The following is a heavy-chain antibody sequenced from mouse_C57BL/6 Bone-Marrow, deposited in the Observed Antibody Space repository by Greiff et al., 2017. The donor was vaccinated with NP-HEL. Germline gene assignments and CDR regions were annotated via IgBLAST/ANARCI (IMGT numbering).Heavy chain of an antibody. CDR2: IDPSDSYT. V-gene: IGHV1-59*01. D-gene: IGHD2-1*01. CDR3: ARSGGNYPAWFAY. CDR1: GYTFTSYW. J-gene: IGHJ3*01. Sequence: QVQLQQPGAELVRPGTSVKLSCKASGYTFTSYWMHWVKQRPGQGLEWIGVIDPSDSYTNYNQKFKGKATLTVDTSSSTAYMQLSSLTSEDSAVYYGARSGGNYPAWFAYWGQGTLVTVSA.